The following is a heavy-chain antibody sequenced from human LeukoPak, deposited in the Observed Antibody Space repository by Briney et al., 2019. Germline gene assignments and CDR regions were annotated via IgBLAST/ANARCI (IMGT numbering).Heavy chain of an antibody. Sequence: PSETLSLTCIVSGDSISGNNWSWIRQPAGKGLEWIGRIYSSGSSNYNPSLKSRVTMSVDTSKNQFSLKLSSVTAADTAVYYCARDRYGGIIDYWGQGTLVTVSS. CDR2: IYSSGSS. D-gene: IGHD1-1*01. CDR1: GDSISGNN. J-gene: IGHJ4*02. V-gene: IGHV4-4*07. CDR3: ARDRYGGIIDY.